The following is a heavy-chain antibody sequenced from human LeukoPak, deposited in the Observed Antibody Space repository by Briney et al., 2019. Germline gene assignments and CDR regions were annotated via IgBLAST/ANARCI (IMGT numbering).Heavy chain of an antibody. J-gene: IGHJ4*02. V-gene: IGHV3-23*01. Sequence: GGSLRLSCAASGFTFSSYGMSWVRQAPGKGLEWVSTISGSGGSAYYADSVKGRFTISRDNSKNTLYLQMNSLRAEDTAVYYCAKIGCGGDCYSYASIDYWGQGTLVTVSS. CDR1: GFTFSSYG. CDR2: ISGSGGSA. CDR3: AKIGCGGDCYSYASIDY. D-gene: IGHD2-21*02.